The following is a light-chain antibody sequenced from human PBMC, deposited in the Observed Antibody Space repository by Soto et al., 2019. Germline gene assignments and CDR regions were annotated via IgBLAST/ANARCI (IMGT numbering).Light chain of an antibody. CDR3: CSYAGSSTYV. CDR2: EVN. V-gene: IGLV2-23*02. Sequence: QSVLTQPASVSGSPVQSITISCTGTSSDVGSYNLVSWYQHHPGKAPKLMIFEVNKRPSGVSNRFSGSKSGNTASLTISGLQAEDESDYYCCSYAGSSTYVFGGGTKVTVL. J-gene: IGLJ1*01. CDR1: SSDVGSYNL.